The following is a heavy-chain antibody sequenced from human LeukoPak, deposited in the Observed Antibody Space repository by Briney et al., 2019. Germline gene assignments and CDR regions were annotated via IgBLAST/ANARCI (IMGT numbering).Heavy chain of an antibody. V-gene: IGHV3-21*01. D-gene: IGHD5-18*01. CDR2: ISSSSSYI. CDR1: GFTFSSYS. Sequence: GGSLRLSCAGSGFTFSSYSMNWVRQAPGKGLEWVSCISSSSSYIYYADSVKGRLTISRDNAKNSLYPQMNSLRAEDTAVYYCATSPVYSYGHPYYFDYWGQGTLVTVSS. J-gene: IGHJ4*02. CDR3: ATSPVYSYGHPYYFDY.